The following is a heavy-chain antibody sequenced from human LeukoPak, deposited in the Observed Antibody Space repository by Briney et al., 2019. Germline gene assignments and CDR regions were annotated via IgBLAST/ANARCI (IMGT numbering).Heavy chain of an antibody. Sequence: PSETLSLTCTVSGGSISSSSYYWGWIRQPPGKGLEWIGSIYYSGSTYYNPSLKSRVTISVDTSKNQFSLKLSSVTAADTAVYYCARDVVLTYSITGYSSGSYRNIFDYWGQGTLVTVSS. CDR1: GGSISSSSYY. CDR3: ARDVVLTYSITGYSSGSYRNIFDY. V-gene: IGHV4-39*07. CDR2: IYYSGST. J-gene: IGHJ4*02. D-gene: IGHD6-19*01.